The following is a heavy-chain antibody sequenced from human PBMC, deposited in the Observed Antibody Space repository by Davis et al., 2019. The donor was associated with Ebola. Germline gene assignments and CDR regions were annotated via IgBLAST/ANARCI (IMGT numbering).Heavy chain of an antibody. D-gene: IGHD3-3*01. V-gene: IGHV3-30*02. CDR1: GFTFSSYG. Sequence: GESLKISCAASGFTFSSYGMHWVRQAPGKGLGWVAVIWYDGSNKYYADSVKGRFTISRDNSKNTLYLQMNSLRAEDTAVYYCAKDNTIFGVVYYGMDVWGQGTTVTVSS. CDR3: AKDNTIFGVVYYGMDV. J-gene: IGHJ6*02. CDR2: IWYDGSNK.